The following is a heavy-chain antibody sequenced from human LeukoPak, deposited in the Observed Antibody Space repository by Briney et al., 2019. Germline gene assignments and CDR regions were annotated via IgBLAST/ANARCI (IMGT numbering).Heavy chain of an antibody. CDR2: INWNGGST. J-gene: IGHJ4*02. CDR1: GFTFDDYG. D-gene: IGHD3-16*01. Sequence: GGSLRLSCAASGFTFDDYGVSWVRQGPGKGLEWVSSINWNGGSTGYTDSVKGRFTISRDNAKNSLYLQMNSLRAEDTALYYCGRGGVLGYGGVPFDNWGKGTLVTAS. CDR3: GRGGVLGYGGVPFDN. V-gene: IGHV3-20*04.